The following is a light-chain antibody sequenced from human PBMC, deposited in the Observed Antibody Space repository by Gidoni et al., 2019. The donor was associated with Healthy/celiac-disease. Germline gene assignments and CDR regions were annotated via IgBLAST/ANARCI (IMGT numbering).Light chain of an antibody. CDR3: CSYAGSSTV. V-gene: IGLV2-23*02. CDR2: EVS. J-gene: IGLJ2*01. CDR1: SSDVGSYNL. Sequence: QSALTQPASVSGSPGQSITISCTGTSSDVGSYNLVSWYQQHPGKAPKLMISEVSKRPSGVSNRFSGSKSGNTASLTISGLQAEDEADYYCCSYAGSSTVFGGGITLTVL.